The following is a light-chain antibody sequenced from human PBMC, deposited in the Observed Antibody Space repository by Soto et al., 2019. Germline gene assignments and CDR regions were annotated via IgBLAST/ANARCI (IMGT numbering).Light chain of an antibody. V-gene: IGKV1-5*03. J-gene: IGKJ4*01. CDR1: QNINGW. CDR2: KAS. Sequence: DIQMTQSPSTLSASVGDRVTITCRAGQNINGWLAWYQQRPGKAPNLLIHKASILEVGVPSRFSGSASGTEFTLTISSLQPDDFAFYFCLHYNVYPLSFGGGTKVEIK. CDR3: LHYNVYPLS.